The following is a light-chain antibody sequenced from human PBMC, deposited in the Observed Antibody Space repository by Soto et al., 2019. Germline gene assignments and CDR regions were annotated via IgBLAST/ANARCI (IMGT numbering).Light chain of an antibody. J-gene: IGKJ2*01. CDR3: QQTFRSPYT. Sequence: EIQMTQSPPSLSASPGDTITITCRTSQSIRSYLNWYQEKSGTAPRLPIYAASTLQDGVPSRFTGSGSGTDFTLTISSLRPDDVATYFCQQTFRSPYTFGQGTKLEI. CDR2: AAS. V-gene: IGKV1-39*01. CDR1: QSIRSY.